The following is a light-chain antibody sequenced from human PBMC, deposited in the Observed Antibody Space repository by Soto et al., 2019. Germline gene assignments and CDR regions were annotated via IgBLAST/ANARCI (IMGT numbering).Light chain of an antibody. CDR3: SSYTTSNTLV. V-gene: IGLV2-14*01. Sequence: QSALTQPASVSGSPGQSITISCTGTTSDIGRYNYVAWYQQHPGKAPKVMIYEVSNRPSWISNRFSGSKSGNTASMTISGLHAEDEAHYYCSSYTTSNTLVFGGGTKLSVL. J-gene: IGLJ2*01. CDR1: TSDIGRYNY. CDR2: EVS.